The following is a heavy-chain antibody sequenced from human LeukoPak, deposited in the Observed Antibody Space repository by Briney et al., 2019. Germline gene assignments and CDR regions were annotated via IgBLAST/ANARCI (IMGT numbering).Heavy chain of an antibody. CDR1: GFTFSSYG. V-gene: IGHV3-30*03. J-gene: IGHJ4*01. D-gene: IGHD2/OR15-2a*01. CDR2: ISYDGSNK. CDR3: TTLGGIDTGTHSIVNY. Sequence: GGSLRLSCAASGFTFSSYGMHWVRQAPGKGLEWVAVISYDGSNKYYADSVKGRFTISRDNSKNTLYLQMNSLRAEDTAVYYCTTLGGIDTGTHSIVNYWGQGTLVTVTS.